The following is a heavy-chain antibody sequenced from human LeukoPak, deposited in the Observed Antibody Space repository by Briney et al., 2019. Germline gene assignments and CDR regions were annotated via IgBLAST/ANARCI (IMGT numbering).Heavy chain of an antibody. J-gene: IGHJ4*02. D-gene: IGHD2-15*01. CDR1: GFIVSSNY. CDR2: IYSGDST. Sequence: GGSLRLSCAASGFIVSSNYLTWVRQAPGKGLEWVSVIYSGDSTYYADSVKGRFTISRDNSKNTLYLQMNSLRAEDTAVYYCARVVLGYCSGGSCGGFDYWGQGTLVTVSS. CDR3: ARVVLGYCSGGSCGGFDY. V-gene: IGHV3-53*05.